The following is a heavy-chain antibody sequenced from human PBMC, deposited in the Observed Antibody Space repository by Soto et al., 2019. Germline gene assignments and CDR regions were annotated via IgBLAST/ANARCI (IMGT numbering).Heavy chain of an antibody. CDR1: GGSISSSSYY. CDR3: ARLRVATTRGYYYYYMDV. CDR2: IYYSGST. D-gene: IGHD5-12*01. V-gene: IGHV4-39*01. Sequence: SETLSLTCTVSGGSISSSSYYWGWIRQPPGKGLEWIGSIYYSGSTYYNPSLKSRVTISVDTSKNQFSLKLSSVTAADTAVYYCARLRVATTRGYYYYYMDVWGKGTTVTVSS. J-gene: IGHJ6*03.